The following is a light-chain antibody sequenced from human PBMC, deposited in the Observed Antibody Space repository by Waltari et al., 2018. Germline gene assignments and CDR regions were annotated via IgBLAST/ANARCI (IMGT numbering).Light chain of an antibody. CDR3: CSYAGSYTFV. CDR2: DVV. Sequence: QSALTQPRSVSGSPGQSVTISCSGTSSDVGNYNFVSWYQQHPGNAPKLFIYDVVKRPSGVPDRFSGSKSGNTASLTISGLQTEDEGDYYCCSYAGSYTFVFGGGTQLTVL. CDR1: SSDVGNYNF. V-gene: IGLV2-11*01. J-gene: IGLJ7*01.